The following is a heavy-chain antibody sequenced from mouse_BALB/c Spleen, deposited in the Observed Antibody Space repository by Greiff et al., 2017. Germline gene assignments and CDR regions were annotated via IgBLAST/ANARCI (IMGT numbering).Heavy chain of an antibody. D-gene: IGHD2-2*01. CDR2: ISSGGSYT. J-gene: IGHJ4*01. CDR1: GFTFSSYA. V-gene: IGHV5-9-4*01. Sequence: EVQRVESGGGLVKPGGSLKLSCAASGFTFSSYAMSWVRQSPEKRLEWVAEISSGGSYTYYPDTVTGRFTISRDNAKNTLYLEMSSLRSEDTAMYYCARDRGGGYDDGYYAMTTGVKEPQSPSPQ. CDR3: ARDRGGGYDDGYYAMTT.